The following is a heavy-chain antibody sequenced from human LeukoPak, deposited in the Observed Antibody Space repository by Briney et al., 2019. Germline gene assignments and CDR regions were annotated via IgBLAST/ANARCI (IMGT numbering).Heavy chain of an antibody. J-gene: IGHJ4*02. D-gene: IGHD5-18*01. Sequence: GGSLRLSCAASGFTFSSYWMHWIPQAPGKGLVWVSLIKSDGSSTSYADSVKGRFTISRDNAKNTLNLQMDSLRAEDTAVYYCATGDNYGYNYWGQGTLVTVSS. V-gene: IGHV3-74*01. CDR3: ATGDNYGYNY. CDR2: IKSDGSST. CDR1: GFTFSSYW.